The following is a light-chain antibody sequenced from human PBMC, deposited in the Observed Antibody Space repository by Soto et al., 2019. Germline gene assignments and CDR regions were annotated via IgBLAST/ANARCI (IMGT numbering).Light chain of an antibody. CDR3: QQYNAWPET. CDR2: GAS. J-gene: IGKJ1*01. CDR1: HSVRSS. V-gene: IGKV3-15*01. Sequence: EIVMTQSPATLSVSPGERATLSCRASHSVRSSLAWYQQKPGQAPRLLIHGASTRATGIPGRFSGSGSGTEFTLIISSLQSEDFAVYYCQQYNAWPETFGHGTRVEIK.